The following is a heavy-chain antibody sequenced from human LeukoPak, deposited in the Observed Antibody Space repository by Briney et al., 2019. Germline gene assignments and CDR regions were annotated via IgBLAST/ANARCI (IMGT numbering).Heavy chain of an antibody. J-gene: IGHJ4*02. CDR2: ISYDGSNK. CDR3: ARAIYSNYVFAY. Sequence: GGSLRLSCAASGFTFRTYAMHWVRQAPGKGLEWVAVISYDGSNKYYADSVKGRFTISRDNSKNTLYLQMNSLRAEDTAVYYCARAIYSNYVFAYWGQGTLVTVSS. CDR1: GFTFRTYA. V-gene: IGHV3-30-3*01. D-gene: IGHD4-11*01.